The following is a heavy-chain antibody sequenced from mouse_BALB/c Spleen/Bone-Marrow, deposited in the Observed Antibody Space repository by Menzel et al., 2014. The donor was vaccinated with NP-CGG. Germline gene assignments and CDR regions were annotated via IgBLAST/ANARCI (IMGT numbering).Heavy chain of an antibody. CDR3: ARHAYYDQTEVSFVY. D-gene: IGHD2-4*01. CDR2: ISGGGSYT. J-gene: IGHJ3*01. V-gene: IGHV5-9-2*01. Sequence: EVQLVESGGGLVKSGGSLKLSCAAPGFTFNSYGMSWVRQTPEKRLEWVATISGGGSYTFYPDSVKGRLTISRDNAKNNLYLQLSSLRSEDTALYYCARHAYYDQTEVSFVYWGQGTLVTVSA. CDR1: GFTFNSYG.